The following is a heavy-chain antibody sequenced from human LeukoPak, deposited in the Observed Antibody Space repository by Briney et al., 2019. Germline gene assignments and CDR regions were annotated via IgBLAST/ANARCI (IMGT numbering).Heavy chain of an antibody. D-gene: IGHD3-22*01. CDR2: INHSGST. Sequence: SETLSLTCAVYGGTFSGYYWSWIRQPPGKGLEGIGEINHSGSTNYNPSLKSRATISVDTSKNQFSLKLSSVSAANTAVYYCARGVHSYDSSGYYLDYWGQGTLVTVSS. CDR1: GGTFSGYY. CDR3: ARGVHSYDSSGYYLDY. V-gene: IGHV4-34*01. J-gene: IGHJ4*02.